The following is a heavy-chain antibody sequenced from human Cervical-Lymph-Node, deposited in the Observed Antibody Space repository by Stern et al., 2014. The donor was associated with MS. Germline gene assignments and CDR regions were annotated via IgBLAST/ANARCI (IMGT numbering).Heavy chain of an antibody. CDR1: GFTFSSYS. Sequence: EVQLVESGGGLVKPGGSLRLSCAASGFTFSSYSMNWVRQAPGQGLEWVSSISSSSSYIYYADSVKGRFTISRDNAKNSLYLQMNSLRAEDTAVYYCARGSAPMVYSNWFDPWGQGTLVTVSS. CDR2: ISSSSSYI. D-gene: IGHD2-8*01. J-gene: IGHJ5*02. V-gene: IGHV3-21*01. CDR3: ARGSAPMVYSNWFDP.